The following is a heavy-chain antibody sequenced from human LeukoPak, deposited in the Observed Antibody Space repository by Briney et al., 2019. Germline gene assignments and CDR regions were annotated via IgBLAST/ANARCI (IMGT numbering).Heavy chain of an antibody. CDR1: GGTFSSYA. V-gene: IGHV1-69*06. CDR3: ARGRYYYDSSGYYQRYFQH. CDR2: IIPIFGTA. J-gene: IGHJ1*01. D-gene: IGHD3-22*01. Sequence: SVKVSCKASGGTFSSYAISWVRQAPGQGLEWMGGIIPIFGTANYAQKFQGRVPITADKSTSTAYMELSSLRSEDTAVYYCARGRYYYDSSGYYQRYFQHWGQGTLVTVSS.